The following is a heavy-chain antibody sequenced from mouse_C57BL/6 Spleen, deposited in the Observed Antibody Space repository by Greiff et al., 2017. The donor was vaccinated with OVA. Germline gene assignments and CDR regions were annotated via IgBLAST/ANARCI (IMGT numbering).Heavy chain of an antibody. V-gene: IGHV1-82*01. CDR2: IYPGDGDT. D-gene: IGHD2-1*01. CDR1: GYAFSSSW. CDR3: ARYGNYTFFDY. Sequence: VQLVESGPELVKPGASVKISCKASGYAFSSSWMNWVKQRPGKGLEWIGRIYPGDGDTNYNGKFKGKATLTADKSSSTASMQLSSLTSEDSAVYFCARYGNYTFFDYWGQGTTLTVSS. J-gene: IGHJ2*01.